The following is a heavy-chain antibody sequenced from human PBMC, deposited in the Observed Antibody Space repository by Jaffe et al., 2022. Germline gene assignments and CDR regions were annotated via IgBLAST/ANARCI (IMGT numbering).Heavy chain of an antibody. J-gene: IGHJ6*03. CDR3: ARSGGNDGGYYGSGSPPRYYYYMDV. CDR1: GFTFSSYE. V-gene: IGHV3-48*03. D-gene: IGHD3-10*01. Sequence: EVQLVESGGGLVQPGGSLRLSCAASGFTFSSYEMNWVRQAPGKGLEWVSYISSSGSTIYYADSVKGRFTISRDNAKNSLYLQMNSLRAEDTAVYYCARSGGNDGGYYGSGSPPRYYYYMDVWGKGTTVTVSS. CDR2: ISSSGSTI.